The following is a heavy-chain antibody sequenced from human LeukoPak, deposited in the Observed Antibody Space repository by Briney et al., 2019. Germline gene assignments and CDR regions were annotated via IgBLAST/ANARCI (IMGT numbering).Heavy chain of an antibody. CDR1: GGTFSSYT. Sequence: ASVKVSCKASGGTFSSYTISWVRQAPGQGLEWMGRIIPILGIANYAQKFQGRVTITADKSTSTAYMELSSLRSEDTAVYYCARGAAAGPSRYPRSTQDVDYWGQGTLVTLSS. J-gene: IGHJ4*02. CDR2: IIPILGIA. CDR3: ARGAAAGPSRYPRSTQDVDY. V-gene: IGHV1-69*02. D-gene: IGHD6-13*01.